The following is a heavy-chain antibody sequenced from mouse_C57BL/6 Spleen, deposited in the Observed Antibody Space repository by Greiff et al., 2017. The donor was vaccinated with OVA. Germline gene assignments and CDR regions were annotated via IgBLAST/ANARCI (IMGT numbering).Heavy chain of an antibody. J-gene: IGHJ1*03. CDR3: ARAPYDYERYFDV. CDR2: SRNKANDYTT. CDR1: GFTFSDFY. Sequence: EVNLVESGGGLVQSGRSLRLSCATSGFTFSDFYMEWVRQAPGKGLEWIAASRNKANDYTTEYSASVKGRFIVSRDTSQSILYLQMNALRAEDTAIYYCARAPYDYERYFDVWGTGTTVTVSS. D-gene: IGHD2-4*01. V-gene: IGHV7-1*01.